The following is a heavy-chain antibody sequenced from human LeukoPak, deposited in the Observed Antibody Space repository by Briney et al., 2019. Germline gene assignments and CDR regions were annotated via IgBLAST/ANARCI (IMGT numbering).Heavy chain of an antibody. J-gene: IGHJ4*02. D-gene: IGHD2-2*01. CDR3: ARAGKGYQLLHYFDY. CDR2: IYDSGST. V-gene: IGHV4-39*07. CDR1: GGSIRSSYYY. Sequence: PSETLSLTCTDPGGSIRSSYYYWGWIRQPPGKGLEWIGSIYDSGSTYYNPSLKSRVTISVDTSKNQFSLKLSSVTAADTAVYYCARAGKGYQLLHYFDYWGQGTLVTVSS.